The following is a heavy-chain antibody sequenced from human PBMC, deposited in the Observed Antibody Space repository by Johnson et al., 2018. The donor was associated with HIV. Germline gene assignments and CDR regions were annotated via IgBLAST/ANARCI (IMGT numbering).Heavy chain of an antibody. CDR1: GFTFSDHA. J-gene: IGHJ3*02. CDR2: MSGSGAVT. D-gene: IGHD3-3*01. V-gene: IGHV3-23*04. Sequence: VQLVESVGGLVQPGGSLRLSCAGSGFTFSDHAMGWVRQAPGKGLEWVSSMSGSGAVTYYADSVKGRFTISRDNSKNRLFLQMNSLRAEDTAVYYCAKARFLEHAFDIWGQGTMVTVSS. CDR3: AKARFLEHAFDI.